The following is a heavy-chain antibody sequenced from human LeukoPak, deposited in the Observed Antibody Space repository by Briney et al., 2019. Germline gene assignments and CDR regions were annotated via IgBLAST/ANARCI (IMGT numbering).Heavy chain of an antibody. CDR2: IIPIFGTA. CDR3: ARDWEYSSSWYVSGFDP. J-gene: IGHJ5*02. D-gene: IGHD6-13*01. CDR1: GGTFSSYA. V-gene: IGHV1-69*05. Sequence: GSSVKVSCKASGGTFSSYAISWVRQAPGQGLEWMGGIIPIFGTANYAQKFQGRVTITTDESTSTAYMEQSSLRSEDTAVYYCARDWEYSSSWYVSGFDPWGQGTLVTVSS.